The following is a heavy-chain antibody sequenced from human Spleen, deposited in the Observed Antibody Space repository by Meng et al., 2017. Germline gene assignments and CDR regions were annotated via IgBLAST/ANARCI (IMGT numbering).Heavy chain of an antibody. D-gene: IGHD6-6*01. CDR2: IYSGGAT. CDR3: ARDTRYSSSGLDY. V-gene: IGHV3-66*01. J-gene: IGHJ4*02. CDR1: GFTFSNCT. Sequence: VQLVESGGGEVKPGRSLRVSCSASGFTFSNCTMSWVRQAAWKGLECVAVIYSGGATYYADSVKGRCTISRDNSKNTLYRLMNSLRPEDTAVYDCARDTRYSSSGLDYWGQGTLVTVSS.